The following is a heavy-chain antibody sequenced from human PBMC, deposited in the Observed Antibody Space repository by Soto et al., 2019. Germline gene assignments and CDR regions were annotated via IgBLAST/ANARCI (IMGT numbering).Heavy chain of an antibody. J-gene: IGHJ4*02. CDR1: GYTFTGYY. D-gene: IGHD6-25*01. CDR2: INPNSGGT. CDR3: ARRKERSGPHYFDY. V-gene: IGHV1-2*02. Sequence: ASVKVSCKASGYTFTGYYMHWVRQAPGQGLEWMGWINPNSGGTNYAQKFQGRVTMTRNTSISTVYMELSGLRPDDTAVYYCARRKERSGPHYFDYWGQGTRVTVSS.